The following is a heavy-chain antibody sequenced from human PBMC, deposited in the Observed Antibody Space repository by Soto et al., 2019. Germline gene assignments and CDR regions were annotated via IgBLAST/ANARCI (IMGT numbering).Heavy chain of an antibody. J-gene: IGHJ6*02. Sequence: PETLSLTCAVSXYSISSGYYWVWIRQSPGKGLEWIGRIYNSGSTYYNPSLKSRVILAVDTSKNQFSLNLSSVTAEDTAVYYCARLAPIAAADGMDVWGQGTMVTVSS. CDR1: XYSISSGYY. V-gene: IGHV4-38-2*01. CDR2: IYNSGST. D-gene: IGHD6-13*01. CDR3: ARLAPIAAADGMDV.